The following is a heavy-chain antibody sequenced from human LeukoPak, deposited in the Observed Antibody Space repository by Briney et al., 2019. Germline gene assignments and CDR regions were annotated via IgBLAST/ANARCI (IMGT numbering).Heavy chain of an antibody. J-gene: IGHJ4*02. CDR3: ARDGGLWFYDY. D-gene: IGHD3-10*01. V-gene: IGHV1-46*01. CDR2: INPSGGST. Sequence: ASVKVSCKASGYTFTSYYMHWMRQAPGQGLEWMGIINPSGGSTSYAQKFQGRVTMTRDTSTSTVYMELSSLRSEDTAVYYCARDGGLWFYDYWGQGTLVTVSS. CDR1: GYTFTSYY.